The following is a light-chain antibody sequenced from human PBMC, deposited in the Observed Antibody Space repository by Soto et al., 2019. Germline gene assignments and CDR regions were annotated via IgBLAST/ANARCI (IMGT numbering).Light chain of an antibody. V-gene: IGKV3-15*01. J-gene: IGKJ3*01. CDR3: QQYNDWPFT. Sequence: EIVMTQSPATLSVAPGERVTFSCRASQGVSRKLAWYQHKPGQAPRLLIYGVSTRATGIPARFSGSESGTEFTLTISSLQSEDFAVYYCQQYNDWPFTFGPGTKVIS. CDR1: QGVSRK. CDR2: GVS.